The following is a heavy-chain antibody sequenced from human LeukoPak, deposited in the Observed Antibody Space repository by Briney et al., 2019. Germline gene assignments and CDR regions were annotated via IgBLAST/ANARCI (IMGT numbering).Heavy chain of an antibody. CDR3: ARRRGDV. CDR2: LNQDGSEK. Sequence: GSLRLSCAASGFTFSTYWMSWVRQAPGKGLEWVAILNQDGSEKYYVDSVKGRFTISRDNAENSLYPQMNSLRVEDTAIYYCARRRGDVWGQGTTVTVSS. V-gene: IGHV3-7*05. CDR1: GFTFSTYW. J-gene: IGHJ6*02.